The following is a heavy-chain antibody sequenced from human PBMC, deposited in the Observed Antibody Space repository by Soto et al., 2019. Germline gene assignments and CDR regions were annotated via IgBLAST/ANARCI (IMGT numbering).Heavy chain of an antibody. Sequence: QVQLVQSGAEVKKPGSSVKVSCKASGGTFSSYAISWVRQAPGQGLEWMGGIIPIFGTANYAQKFQGRVTITADESTSTAYMGLSSLRSEDTAVYYCARKGGYSSYARYYYYGMDVWGQGTTVTVSS. CDR1: GGTFSSYA. D-gene: IGHD5-12*01. V-gene: IGHV1-69*01. CDR3: ARKGGYSSYARYYYYGMDV. CDR2: IIPIFGTA. J-gene: IGHJ6*02.